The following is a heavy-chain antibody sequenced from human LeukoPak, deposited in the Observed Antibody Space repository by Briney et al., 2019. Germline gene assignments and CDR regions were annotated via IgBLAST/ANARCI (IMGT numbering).Heavy chain of an antibody. J-gene: IGHJ6*03. CDR3: ARDTYYYGSGSYFVYYYYMDV. V-gene: IGHV3-33*01. D-gene: IGHD3-10*01. CDR1: GFTFSSYG. CDR2: IWYDGSNK. Sequence: GGSLRLSCAASGFTFSSYGMHWVRQAPGKGLEWVAVIWYDGSNKYYADSVKGQFTISRDNSKNTLYLQMNSLRAEDTAVYYCARDTYYYGSGSYFVYYYYMDVWGKGTTVTVSS.